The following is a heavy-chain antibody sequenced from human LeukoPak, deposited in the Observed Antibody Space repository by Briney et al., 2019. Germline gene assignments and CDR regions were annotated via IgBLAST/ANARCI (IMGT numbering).Heavy chain of an antibody. CDR1: RFTFSTYS. V-gene: IGHV3-21*01. Sequence: GGSLRLSCAASRFTFSTYSMTWVRQAPGKGLGWVSSISSSSSYIYYADSVKGRFTISRDNAKNSLYLQMNSLRAEDTAVYYCARDSGSYYWGQGTLVTVSS. J-gene: IGHJ4*02. CDR3: ARDSGSYY. D-gene: IGHD1-26*01. CDR2: ISSSSSYI.